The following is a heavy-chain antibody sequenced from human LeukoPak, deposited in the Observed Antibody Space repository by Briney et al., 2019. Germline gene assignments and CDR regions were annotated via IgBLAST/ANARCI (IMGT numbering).Heavy chain of an antibody. CDR3: AREDRVPAATVRYYFDY. V-gene: IGHV1-2*02. CDR2: INPNSGGT. D-gene: IGHD2-2*01. Sequence: ASVKVSCKASGYTFTGYYMHWVRQAPGQGLAWMGWINPNSGGTNYAQKFQGRVTMTRDTSISTAYMELSRLRSDDTAVYYCAREDRVPAATVRYYFDYWGQGTLVTVSS. J-gene: IGHJ4*02. CDR1: GYTFTGYY.